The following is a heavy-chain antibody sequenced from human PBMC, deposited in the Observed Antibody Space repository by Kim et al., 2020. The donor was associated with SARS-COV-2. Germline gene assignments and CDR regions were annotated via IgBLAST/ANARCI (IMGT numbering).Heavy chain of an antibody. Sequence: SETLSLTCAVSGGSISSSNWWSWVRQPPGKGLEWIGEIYHSGSTNYNPSLKSRVTISVDKSKNQFSLKLSSVTAADTAVYYCAREPRPRYCSSTSCHYYYYGMDVWGQGTTVTVSS. CDR2: IYHSGST. CDR3: AREPRPRYCSSTSCHYYYYGMDV. V-gene: IGHV4-4*02. CDR1: GGSISSSNW. D-gene: IGHD2-2*01. J-gene: IGHJ6*02.